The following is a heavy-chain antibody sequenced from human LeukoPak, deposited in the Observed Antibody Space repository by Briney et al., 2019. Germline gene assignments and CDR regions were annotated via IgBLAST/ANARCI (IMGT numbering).Heavy chain of an antibody. CDR2: IYTSGNT. D-gene: IGHD6-13*01. J-gene: IGHJ4*02. Sequence: SETLSLTCTAPGGSISSYYWSWIRHPAGKGLEWIGRIYTSGNTNYNPPLKSRVTMSVDTSKNQFFLKMRSVTAADTAVYYCARRAAAGNGGFDYWGQGTLVTVSS. CDR3: ARRAAAGNGGFDY. V-gene: IGHV4-4*07. CDR1: GGSISSYY.